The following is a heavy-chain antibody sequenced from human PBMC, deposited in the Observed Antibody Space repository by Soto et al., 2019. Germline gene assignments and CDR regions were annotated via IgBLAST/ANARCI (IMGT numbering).Heavy chain of an antibody. J-gene: IGHJ4*02. D-gene: IGHD6-19*01. CDR1: GYSFTTFD. CDR3: AMSRGWWCFDY. V-gene: IGHV1-3*04. Sequence: QVQLVQSGAEVKKPGASVKVSCKASGYSFTTFDLHWVRQAPGQRLEWMGWIDTAGGKSKYSEIFQGRVTITGDTSATTAYMELSSLRFEDTAVYSCAMSRGWWCFDYWGQGTLITVSS. CDR2: IDTAGGKS.